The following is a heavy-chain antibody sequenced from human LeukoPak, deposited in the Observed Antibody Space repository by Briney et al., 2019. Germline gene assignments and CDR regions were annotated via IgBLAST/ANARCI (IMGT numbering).Heavy chain of an antibody. Sequence: GGSLRLSCAASGFTFSSYWMHWVRQAPGKGLVWVSRINSDGSDTSYADSVKGRFTIPRDNAKNTLYLQMNSLSAEDTAVYYCARARGYCTNGVCSAGFDYWGQGTLVTVSS. J-gene: IGHJ4*02. D-gene: IGHD2-8*01. CDR3: ARARGYCTNGVCSAGFDY. CDR2: INSDGSDT. V-gene: IGHV3-74*01. CDR1: GFTFSSYW.